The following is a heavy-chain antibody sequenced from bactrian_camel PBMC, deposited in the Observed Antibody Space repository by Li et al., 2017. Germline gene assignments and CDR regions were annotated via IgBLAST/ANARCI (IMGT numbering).Heavy chain of an antibody. Sequence: LSCASAGYTISTYYRVFCMGWFRQAPGKGREGVASINSGGGSTYYADSVEGRFTISRDNAKNTLYLQLNSLKTEDTAMYYCVTEYGMRTFAYWGQGTQVTVS. D-gene: IGHD3*01. CDR1: GYTISTYY. V-gene: IGHV3S40*01. CDR2: INSGGGST. CDR3: VTEYGMRTFAY. J-gene: IGHJ6*01.